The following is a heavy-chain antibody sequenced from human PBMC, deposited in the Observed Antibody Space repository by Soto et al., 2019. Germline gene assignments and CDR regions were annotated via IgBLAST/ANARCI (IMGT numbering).Heavy chain of an antibody. J-gene: IGHJ6*02. CDR1: GGSFSSYA. D-gene: IGHD2-2*02. CDR2: IIPIFGTA. V-gene: IGHV1-69*13. Sequence: GASLKVSCKASGGSFSSYAISCVRQAPGQRLEWMGGIIPIFGTANYAQKFQGRVTITADESTSTAYMELSSLRSEDTAVYYCARDQRPATAIPGMDVWGQGTTVTVSS. CDR3: ARDQRPATAIPGMDV.